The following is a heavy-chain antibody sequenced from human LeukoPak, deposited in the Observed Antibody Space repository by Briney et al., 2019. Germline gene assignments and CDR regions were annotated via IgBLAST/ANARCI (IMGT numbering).Heavy chain of an antibody. Sequence: ASVKVSCKASGYAFTSYGISWVRQAPGQGLEWMGWVSAYNGNTNYAQKLQGRVTMTTDTSTSTAYMELRSLRSDDTAVYYCARVSSGWFPIDYWGQGTLVTVSS. CDR3: ARVSSGWFPIDY. CDR1: GYAFTSYG. D-gene: IGHD6-19*01. V-gene: IGHV1-18*01. J-gene: IGHJ4*02. CDR2: VSAYNGNT.